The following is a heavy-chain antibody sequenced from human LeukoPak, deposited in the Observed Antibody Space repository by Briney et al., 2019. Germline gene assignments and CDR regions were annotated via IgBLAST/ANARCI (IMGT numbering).Heavy chain of an antibody. CDR1: GGSISSSSAY. D-gene: IGHD5-18*01. Sequence: SETLCLTCTVSGGSISSSSAYWGWIRQPPGKGLVWIGSIYYSKNTYYNPSLKSRVTISADTSKSQFSLTLGSVSATDTAVYYCVSPRGFSYGYFDYWGQGTLVTVSS. CDR3: VSPRGFSYGYFDY. J-gene: IGHJ4*02. CDR2: IYYSKNT. V-gene: IGHV4-39*01.